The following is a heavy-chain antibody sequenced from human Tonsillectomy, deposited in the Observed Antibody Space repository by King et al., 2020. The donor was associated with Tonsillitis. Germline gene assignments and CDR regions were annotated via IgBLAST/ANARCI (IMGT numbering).Heavy chain of an antibody. J-gene: IGHJ3*02. D-gene: IGHD2-2*02. CDR1: GYSFTSHW. CDR2: IHPGDSDT. CDR3: ASHSSYCSSTSCYTGAFDI. V-gene: IGHV5-51*03. Sequence: QLGQSGAEGKKPGEALKISCKGSGYSFTSHWIGWVRQMPGKGLEWIGSIHPGDSDTRYSPSFEGQVTITADKSISTAYLQWSSLKASDTAMYYCASHSSYCSSTSCYTGAFDIWGQGTMVTVSS.